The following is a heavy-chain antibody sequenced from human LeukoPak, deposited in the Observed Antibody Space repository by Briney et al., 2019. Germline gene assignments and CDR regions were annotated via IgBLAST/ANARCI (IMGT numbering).Heavy chain of an antibody. CDR3: ARLTGGYAVYYYYYMDV. D-gene: IGHD5-12*01. J-gene: IGHJ6*03. V-gene: IGHV4-34*01. CDR2: INHSGST. Sequence: SETLSLTCAVYGGSFSGYYWSWLRQPPGKGLEWIGEINHSGSTNYNPSLKSRVTISVDTSKNQFSLKLSSVSAADTAVYYCARLTGGYAVYYYYYMDVWGKGTTVTISS. CDR1: GGSFSGYY.